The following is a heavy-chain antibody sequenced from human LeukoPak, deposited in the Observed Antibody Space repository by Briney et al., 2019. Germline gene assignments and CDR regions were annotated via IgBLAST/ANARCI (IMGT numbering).Heavy chain of an antibody. J-gene: IGHJ4*02. Sequence: GGSLRLSCAASGFTFSNFWMHWVRQPPGKGLVWFSRIKGDGTPIYADSVKGRFTISRDNARNTVYLEMNNLRAEDTALYYCARDGSYKFDYWGQGILVTVSS. V-gene: IGHV3-74*01. CDR3: ARDGSYKFDY. CDR1: GFTFSNFW. D-gene: IGHD1-26*01. CDR2: IKGDGTP.